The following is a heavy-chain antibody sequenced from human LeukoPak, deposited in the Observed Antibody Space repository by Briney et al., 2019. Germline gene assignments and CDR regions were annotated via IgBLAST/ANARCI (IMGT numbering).Heavy chain of an antibody. D-gene: IGHD2-2*01. J-gene: IGHJ4*02. CDR1: GFTFSSYG. CDR3: AKGRDPVGVVPAAMGY. Sequence: PGGSLRLSCAASGFTFSSYGMHWVRQAPGKGLEWVAFIRYDGSNKYYADSVKGRFTISRDNSKNTLYLQMNSLRAEDTAVYYCAKGRDPVGVVPAAMGYWGQGTLVTVSS. CDR2: IRYDGSNK. V-gene: IGHV3-30*02.